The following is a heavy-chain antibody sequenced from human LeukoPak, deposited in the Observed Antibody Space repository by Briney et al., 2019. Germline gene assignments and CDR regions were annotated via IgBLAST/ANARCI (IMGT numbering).Heavy chain of an antibody. Sequence: SQTLSLTCTVSGGSISSGDYYWSWIRQPPGKGLEWIGYIYYSGSTYYSPSLKSRVTISVDTSKNQFSLKLSSVTAADTAVYYCARDHRHRDSSGYYYYYYYMDVWGKGTTVTVSS. CDR1: GGSISSGDYY. CDR3: ARDHRHRDSSGYYYYYYYMDV. J-gene: IGHJ6*03. D-gene: IGHD3-22*01. V-gene: IGHV4-30-4*08. CDR2: IYYSGST.